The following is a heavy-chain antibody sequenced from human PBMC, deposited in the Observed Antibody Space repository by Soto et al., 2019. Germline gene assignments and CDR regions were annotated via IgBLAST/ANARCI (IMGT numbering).Heavy chain of an antibody. CDR1: GYTFTSYG. CDR2: ISAYNGNT. J-gene: IGHJ4*02. V-gene: IGHV1-18*01. CDR3: ARDWELLVDY. Sequence: ASVTVSCKASGYTFTSYGISWVRQAPGQGLEWMGWISAYNGNTNYAQKPQGRVTMATDTSTSTAYMELRSLRSDDTAVYYCARDWELLVDYWGQGTLVTVSS. D-gene: IGHD2-21*01.